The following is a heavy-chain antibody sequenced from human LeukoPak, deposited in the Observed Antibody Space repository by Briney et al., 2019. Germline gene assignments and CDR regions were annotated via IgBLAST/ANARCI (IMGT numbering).Heavy chain of an antibody. CDR2: ISYDGSNK. Sequence: GGSLRLSCAAFGFTSSSYGMHWVRQAPGKGLEWVAVISYDGSNKYYADSVKGRFTISRDNSKNTLYLQMNSLRAEDTAVYYCAKDRIIYYDSSGYYAGPDYWGQGTLVTVSS. CDR1: GFTSSSYG. J-gene: IGHJ4*02. CDR3: AKDRIIYYDSSGYYAGPDY. V-gene: IGHV3-30*18. D-gene: IGHD3-22*01.